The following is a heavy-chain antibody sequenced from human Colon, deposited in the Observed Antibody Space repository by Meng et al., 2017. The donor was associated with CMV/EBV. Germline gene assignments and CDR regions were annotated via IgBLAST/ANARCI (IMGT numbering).Heavy chain of an antibody. V-gene: IGHV3-30*03. CDR2: ISYDGSDK. J-gene: IGHJ4*02. Sequence: GGSLRLSCATSGFTFSKYWMSWVRQAPGKGLEWVARISYDGSDKFVDSVKGRFTISRDNSKNTLYLQMSNLRPEDTAVYYCARNPFINTDFFDYWGQGALVTVSS. D-gene: IGHD5-18*01. CDR1: GFTFSKYW. CDR3: ARNPFINTDFFDY.